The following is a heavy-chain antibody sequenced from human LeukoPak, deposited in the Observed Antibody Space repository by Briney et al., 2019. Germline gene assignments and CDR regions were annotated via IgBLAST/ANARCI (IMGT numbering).Heavy chain of an antibody. CDR1: GGSISSYY. Sequence: PSETLSLTCTVSGGSISSYYWSWLRQPAGKGLEWIGRIYTSGSTNYNPSLKSRVTMSVDTSKNQFSLKLSSVTAADTAVYYCARGTGGPFGELNPPYFDYWGQGTLVTVSS. V-gene: IGHV4-4*07. CDR3: ARGTGGPFGELNPPYFDY. D-gene: IGHD3-10*01. J-gene: IGHJ4*02. CDR2: IYTSGST.